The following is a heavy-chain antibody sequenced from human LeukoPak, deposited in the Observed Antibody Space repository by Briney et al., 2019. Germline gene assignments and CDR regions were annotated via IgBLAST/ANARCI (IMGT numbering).Heavy chain of an antibody. D-gene: IGHD3-16*02. CDR1: GFTFSSYA. J-gene: IGHJ4*02. Sequence: PGGSLRLSCAASGFTFSSYAMSWVRQAPGKGLEWVSAISGSGGSTYYADSVKGRFTISRDNSKNTLYLQMNSLGAEDTAVYYCAKVPEAYVWGSYRDYWGQGTLVTVSS. CDR3: AKVPEAYVWGSYRDY. CDR2: ISGSGGST. V-gene: IGHV3-23*01.